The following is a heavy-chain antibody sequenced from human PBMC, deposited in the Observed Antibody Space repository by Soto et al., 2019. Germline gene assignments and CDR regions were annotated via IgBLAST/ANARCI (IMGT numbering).Heavy chain of an antibody. D-gene: IGHD3-22*01. J-gene: IGHJ3*02. CDR2: INPSGTTA. CDR1: GYTFTSYY. CDR3: ARDRAPDSSGYRDAFAI. Sequence: ASVKVSCKASGYTFTSYYMHWVRQGPGQGLERMGIINPSGTTASYAQKFQGRVTMTRDTSTTTDYMELSSLRSEDTAVYYCARDRAPDSSGYRDAFAIWGQGTLVTVSS. V-gene: IGHV1-46*01.